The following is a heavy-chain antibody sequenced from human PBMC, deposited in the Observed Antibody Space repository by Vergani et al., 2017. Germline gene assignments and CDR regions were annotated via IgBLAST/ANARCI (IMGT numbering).Heavy chain of an antibody. Sequence: QVQLQESGPGLVKPSETLSLTCTVSGGSISSYYWSWIRQPPGKGLEWIGYIYYSGSTNYNPSLKSRVTISVDTSKNQFSLKLSSVTAADTAVYYCAIGRIDCSSTSCYTPWFDPWGQGTLVTVSS. J-gene: IGHJ5*02. CDR1: GGSISSYY. CDR3: AIGRIDCSSTSCYTPWFDP. D-gene: IGHD2-2*02. CDR2: IYYSGST. V-gene: IGHV4-59*01.